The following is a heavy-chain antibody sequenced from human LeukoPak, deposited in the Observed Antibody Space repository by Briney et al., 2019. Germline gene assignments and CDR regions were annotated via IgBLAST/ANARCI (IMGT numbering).Heavy chain of an antibody. CDR1: GFTFRSYE. J-gene: IGHJ4*02. D-gene: IGHD2-2*01. Sequence: GGSLRLSCAVSGFTFRSYEMNWVRQAPGKGLEWVSYISSSGSTIYYADSAKGRFTISRDNAKNSLYLQMNSLRAEDPAVYYCARTPCQLLSYFDYWGQGTLVTVSS. V-gene: IGHV3-48*03. CDR2: ISSSGSTI. CDR3: ARTPCQLLSYFDY.